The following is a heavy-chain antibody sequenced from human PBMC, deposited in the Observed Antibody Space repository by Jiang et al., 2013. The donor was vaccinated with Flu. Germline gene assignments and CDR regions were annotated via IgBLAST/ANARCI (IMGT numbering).Heavy chain of an antibody. Sequence: VQLVESGGGLVQPGGSLRLSCSASGFTFSSYAMHWVRQAPGKGLEYVSAISSNGGSTYYADSVKGRFTISRDNSKNTLYLQMSSLRAEDTAVYYCVSGGIVVVVAAKGRAAFDIWGQGTMVTVSS. CDR1: GFTFSSYA. J-gene: IGHJ3*02. CDR2: ISSNGGST. D-gene: IGHD2-15*01. V-gene: IGHV3-64D*06. CDR3: VSGGIVVVVAAKGRAAFDI.